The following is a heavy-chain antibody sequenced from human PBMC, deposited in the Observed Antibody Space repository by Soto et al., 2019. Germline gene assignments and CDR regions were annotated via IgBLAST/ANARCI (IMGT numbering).Heavy chain of an antibody. Sequence: GGSLRLSCAASGFTFNSYTMAWVRQAPGKGLEWVSSISGSGGSPSYADSVQGRFTISRDNSRNTLSLQMNSLRAEDTATYYCAKASCGGNSCYVYDYWGHGSLVTVST. CDR1: GFTFNSYT. J-gene: IGHJ4*01. D-gene: IGHD2-21*02. CDR3: AKASCGGNSCYVYDY. CDR2: ISGSGGSP. V-gene: IGHV3-23*01.